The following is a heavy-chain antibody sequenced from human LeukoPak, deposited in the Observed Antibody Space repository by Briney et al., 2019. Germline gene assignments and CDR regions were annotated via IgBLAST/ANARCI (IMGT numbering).Heavy chain of an antibody. D-gene: IGHD3-10*01. CDR2: IYPGDSDT. V-gene: IGHV5-51*01. CDR1: GYSFTTHW. J-gene: IGHJ3*02. Sequence: GESLKISCKASGYSFTTHWIGWVRQMPGKGLEWMGIIYPGDSDTRYSPSFQGHVTISADKSISTAYLQWSSLKASDTAMYYCARLPRGDAFDIWGQGTMVTVSS. CDR3: ARLPRGDAFDI.